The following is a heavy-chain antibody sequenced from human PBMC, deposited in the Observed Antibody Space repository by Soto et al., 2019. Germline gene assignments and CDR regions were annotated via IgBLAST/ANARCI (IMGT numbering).Heavy chain of an antibody. CDR3: AKGGASDINMIVVVIVTFDS. CDR1: EFTFSSYS. D-gene: IGHD3-22*01. V-gene: IGHV3-23*01. CDR2: ISVSGGST. Sequence: PGGSLRFSCAASEFTFSSYSMSLVRQAPGKGLECVSAISVSGGSTYYADSVKGRFTISRYNSKNTLYLQMNSLRAEDTAVYYCAKGGASDINMIVVVIVTFDSWGQGTLVTVSS. J-gene: IGHJ4*02.